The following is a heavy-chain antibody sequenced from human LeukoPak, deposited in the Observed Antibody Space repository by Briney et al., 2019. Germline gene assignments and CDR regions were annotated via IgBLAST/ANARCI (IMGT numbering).Heavy chain of an antibody. Sequence: GVSLRLSCAASGFTFDDYGMSWVRQAPGKGLEWVSGINWNGGSTGYADSVKGRFTISRDNAKNSLYLQMNSLRAEDTALYHCARRRGGGYSYAYIDYWGQGTLVTVSS. CDR3: ARRRGGGYSYAYIDY. CDR2: INWNGGST. J-gene: IGHJ4*02. CDR1: GFTFDDYG. D-gene: IGHD5-18*01. V-gene: IGHV3-20*01.